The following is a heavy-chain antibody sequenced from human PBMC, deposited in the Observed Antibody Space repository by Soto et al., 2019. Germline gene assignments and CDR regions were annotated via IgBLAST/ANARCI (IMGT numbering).Heavy chain of an antibody. CDR2: ISYDGSNK. CDR1: GFTFSSYG. J-gene: IGHJ4*02. Sequence: GGSLRLSCAASGFTFSSYGMHWVRQAPGKGLEWVAVISYDGSNKYYADSVKGRFTISRDNSKNTLYLQMNSLRAEETAVYYCAKGSARVTIFGVAFDYWGQGTLVTVSS. D-gene: IGHD3-3*01. CDR3: AKGSARVTIFGVAFDY. V-gene: IGHV3-30*18.